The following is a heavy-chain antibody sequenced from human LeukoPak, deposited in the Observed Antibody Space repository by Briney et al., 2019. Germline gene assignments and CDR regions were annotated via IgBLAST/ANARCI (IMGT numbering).Heavy chain of an antibody. CDR1: GFTFSSYA. V-gene: IGHV3-30-3*01. CDR3: ARPRIVVVIRGDAFDI. D-gene: IGHD3-22*01. J-gene: IGHJ3*02. CDR2: ISYDGSNK. Sequence: GGFLRLSCAASGFTFSSYAMHWVRQAPGKGLEWVAVISYDGSNKYYADSVKGRFTISRDNSKNTLYLQMNSLRAEDTAVYYCARPRIVVVIRGDAFDIWGQGTMVTVSS.